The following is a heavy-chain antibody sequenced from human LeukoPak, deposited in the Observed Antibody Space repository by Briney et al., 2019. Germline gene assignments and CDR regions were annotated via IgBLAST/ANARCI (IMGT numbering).Heavy chain of an antibody. V-gene: IGHV4-59*12. Sequence: SETLSLTCIGSGGSISSYYWSWIQQPPGKGLEWIGYIYYSGSTNYNPSLKSRVTISVDTSKNQFSLKLSSVTAADTAVYYCARVQDYDFWSGSSRFDPWGQGTLVTVSS. CDR1: GGSISSYY. CDR3: ARVQDYDFWSGSSRFDP. J-gene: IGHJ5*02. D-gene: IGHD3-3*01. CDR2: IYYSGST.